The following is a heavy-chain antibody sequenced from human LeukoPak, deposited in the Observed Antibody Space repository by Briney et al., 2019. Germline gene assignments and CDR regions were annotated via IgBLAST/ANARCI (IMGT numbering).Heavy chain of an antibody. CDR2: IYHSGST. V-gene: IGHV4-30-2*01. J-gene: IGHJ2*01. CDR3: ARTYRNIVVIPAAIVQTVIYWYFDL. Sequence: PSQTLSLTCAVSGGSISSGGYSWSWIRQPPGKGLEWIGYIYHSGSTYYNPSLKSRVIISVDRSKNQFSLKLSSVTAADTAVYYCARTYRNIVVIPAAIVQTVIYWYFDLWGRGTLVTVSS. CDR1: GGSISSGGYS. D-gene: IGHD2-2*01.